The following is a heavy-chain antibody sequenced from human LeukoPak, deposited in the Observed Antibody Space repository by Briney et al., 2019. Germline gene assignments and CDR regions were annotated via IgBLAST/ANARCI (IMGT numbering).Heavy chain of an antibody. D-gene: IGHD6-19*01. V-gene: IGHV3-23*01. Sequence: GESLRLSCAASGFTFSTYSMTWVRQGPGKGLEWVSSIYPIGGSTFYADSVKGRFTISRDNSKNTLYLQMSSLRTEDTAIYYCTKDVVPDSGWDLDYWGQGTLVTVSS. CDR1: GFTFSTYS. CDR2: IYPIGGST. J-gene: IGHJ4*02. CDR3: TKDVVPDSGWDLDY.